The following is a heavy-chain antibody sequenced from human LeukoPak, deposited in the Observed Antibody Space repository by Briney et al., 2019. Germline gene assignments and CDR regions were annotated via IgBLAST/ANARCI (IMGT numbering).Heavy chain of an antibody. CDR3: ARSVAVPGTEIDF. D-gene: IGHD6-19*01. J-gene: IGHJ4*02. CDR2: IYYSGST. CDR1: AGSISGYY. V-gene: IGHV4-59*01. Sequence: SETLSLTCTVSAGSISGYYWTWIRQPPGKGLEWLGHIYYSGSTKYNPPLTSRVTISLDTSKNQFSLVLSSVTAADTAVYYCARSVAVPGTEIDFWGQGTLVTVSS.